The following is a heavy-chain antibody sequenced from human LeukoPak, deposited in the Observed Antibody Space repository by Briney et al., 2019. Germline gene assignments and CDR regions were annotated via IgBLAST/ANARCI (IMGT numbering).Heavy chain of an antibody. CDR2: INPNSGGT. J-gene: IGHJ6*02. V-gene: IGHV1-2*02. CDR1: GYTFTSYY. Sequence: GASVKVSCKASGYTFTSYYMHWVRQAPGQGLEWMGWINPNSGGTNYAQKFQGRVTMTRDTSISTAYMELSRLRSDDTAVYYCARSPRVIITFSTPYYYYGMDVWGQGTTVTVSS. D-gene: IGHD3-9*01. CDR3: ARSPRVIITFSTPYYYYGMDV.